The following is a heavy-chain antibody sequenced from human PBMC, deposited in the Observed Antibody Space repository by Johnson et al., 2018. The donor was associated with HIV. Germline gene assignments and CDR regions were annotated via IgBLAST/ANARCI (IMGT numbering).Heavy chain of an antibody. CDR1: GFTFSTYA. J-gene: IGHJ3*02. V-gene: IGHV3-30*04. CDR2: MWYDGSNK. CDR3: ARVAVLWFRDTNAFDI. Sequence: QVQLVESGGGVVQPGRSLRLSCAASGFTFSTYAMHWVRQAPGKGLEWVAVMWYDGSNKYYADSVKGRFTISRDNSKNTLYLQMNSLRAEDTAVYYCARVAVLWFRDTNAFDIWGQGTMVTVSS. D-gene: IGHD3-10*01.